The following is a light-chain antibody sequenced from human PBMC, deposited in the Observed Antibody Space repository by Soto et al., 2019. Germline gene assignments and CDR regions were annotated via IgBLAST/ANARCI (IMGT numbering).Light chain of an antibody. CDR2: DAS. J-gene: IGKJ4*01. CDR3: HQRSNWPLT. V-gene: IGKV3-11*01. Sequence: EIVLTQSPVTLSLSPGERATLSCRASHSVCSSLAWYQQKPGQAPRLLIYDASTRATAIPARFRGSGSGTDFTLTIISLEPEDFAVYYWHQRSNWPLTFGGGTKVEVK. CDR1: HSVCSS.